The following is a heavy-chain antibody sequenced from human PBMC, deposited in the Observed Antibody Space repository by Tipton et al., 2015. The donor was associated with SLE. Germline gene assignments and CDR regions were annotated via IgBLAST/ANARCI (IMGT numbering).Heavy chain of an antibody. CDR2: ISYDGSNK. V-gene: IGHV3-30-3*01. Sequence: SLRLSCAASGSTFSSYAMHWVRQAPGKGLEWVAVISYDGSNKYYADSVKGQFTISRDNSKNTLYLQMNSLRAEDTAVYYCARTVWMQYGMDVWGQGTMVTVSS. CDR1: GSTFSSYA. D-gene: IGHD5-18*01. CDR3: ARTVWMQYGMDV. J-gene: IGHJ6*02.